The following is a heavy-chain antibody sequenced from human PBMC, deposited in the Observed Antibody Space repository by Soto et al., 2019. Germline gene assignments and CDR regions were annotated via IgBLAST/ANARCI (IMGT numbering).Heavy chain of an antibody. CDR2: ISGKNGKT. V-gene: IGHV1-18*04. Sequence: QVQLVQSGVEVKKPGASLKVSCKASGYTFISHGISWVRQAPGQGLEWMGWISGKNGKTNYAQKLQGRVTLTTDTSTSTAYMELRSLRSDDTAVYYCARVSCYIVGVADYGMDVWGQGTTVAVSS. CDR1: GYTFISHG. J-gene: IGHJ6*02. CDR3: ARVSCYIVGVADYGMDV. D-gene: IGHD2-15*01.